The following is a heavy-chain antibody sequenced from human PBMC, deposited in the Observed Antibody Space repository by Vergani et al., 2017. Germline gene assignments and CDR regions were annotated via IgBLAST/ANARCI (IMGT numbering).Heavy chain of an antibody. Sequence: VQLVESGGGLVQPGRSLRLSCTASGFTFGDYAMSWIRQAPGKGLEWVSYISNSGSTIYYADSVKGRFTISRDNAKNSLYLQMNSLRAEDTAMYYCARRSTRVARGYDYWGQGTLVTVSS. V-gene: IGHV3-11*01. CDR3: ARRSTRVARGYDY. J-gene: IGHJ4*02. CDR1: GFTFGDYA. D-gene: IGHD2-2*01. CDR2: ISNSGSTI.